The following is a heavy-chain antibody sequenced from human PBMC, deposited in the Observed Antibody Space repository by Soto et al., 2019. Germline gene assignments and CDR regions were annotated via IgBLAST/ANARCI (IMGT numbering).Heavy chain of an antibody. J-gene: IGHJ6*03. CDR3: ARLTEEYYYGSGSHNYYYYYMDV. V-gene: IGHV5-51*01. CDR1: GYSFTSYW. CDR2: IYPGDSDT. Sequence: GESLKISCKGSGYSFTSYWIGWVRQMPGKGLEWMGIIYPGDSDTRYSPSFQGQVTISADKSISTAYLQWSSLKASDTAMYYCARLTEEYYYGSGSHNYYYYYMDVWGKGTTVTVSS. D-gene: IGHD3-10*01.